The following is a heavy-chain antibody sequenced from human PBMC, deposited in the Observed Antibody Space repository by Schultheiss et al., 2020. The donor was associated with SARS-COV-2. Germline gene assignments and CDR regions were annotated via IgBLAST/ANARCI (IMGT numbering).Heavy chain of an antibody. J-gene: IGHJ5*02. CDR3: ARDCRGYEWELLRGWFDP. CDR2: IKQDGSEK. V-gene: IGHV3-7*01. CDR1: GFTFSSYW. D-gene: IGHD1-26*01. Sequence: GGSLRLSCAASGFTFSSYWMSWVRQAPGKGLEWVANIKQDGSEKYYVDSVKGRFTIFRDNAKNSLYLQMNSLRAEDTAVYYCARDCRGYEWELLRGWFDPWGQGTLVTVSS.